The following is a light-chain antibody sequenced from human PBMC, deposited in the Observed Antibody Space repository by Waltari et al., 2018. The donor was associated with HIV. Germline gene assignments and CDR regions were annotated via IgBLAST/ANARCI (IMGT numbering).Light chain of an antibody. CDR1: QSVSSN. CDR3: QQYNNWPPYT. V-gene: IGKV3-15*01. CDR2: SAS. J-gene: IGKJ2*01. Sequence: EIVMTQSPATLSVSPGERAILSCRASQSVSSNLAWYQQKPGQAPRLLIYSASTRATCVPARVSGSGSGTDFTLTISSLQSEDFAVYHCQQYNNWPPYTFGQGTRLEIK.